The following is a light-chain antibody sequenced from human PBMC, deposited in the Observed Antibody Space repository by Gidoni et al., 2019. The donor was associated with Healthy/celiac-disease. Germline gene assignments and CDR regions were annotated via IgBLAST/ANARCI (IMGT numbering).Light chain of an antibody. V-gene: IGKV1-27*01. Sequence: DIQMTQSPSSLSASEGDRVTLTCRASQGISNYLAWYQQNPGKVPKLLIYAAATLPSGFPSWFSGSGSGTHFTLTISSLQPEDVATYYFQKYNSAPFTFXPXTKVEIK. J-gene: IGKJ3*01. CDR1: QGISNY. CDR2: AAA. CDR3: QKYNSAPFT.